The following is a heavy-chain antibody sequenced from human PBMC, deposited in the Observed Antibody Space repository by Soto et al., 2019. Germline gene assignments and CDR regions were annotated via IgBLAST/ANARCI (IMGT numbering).Heavy chain of an antibody. CDR2: IWYDGSNK. Sequence: LRLSCAASGFTFSSYGMHWVRQAPGKGLEWVAVIWYDGSNKYYADSVKGRFTISRDNSKNTLYLQMNSLRAEDTAVYYCARDQQWLVRFYFDFWGQGTLVTVSS. J-gene: IGHJ4*02. CDR1: GFTFSSYG. D-gene: IGHD6-19*01. CDR3: ARDQQWLVRFYFDF. V-gene: IGHV3-33*01.